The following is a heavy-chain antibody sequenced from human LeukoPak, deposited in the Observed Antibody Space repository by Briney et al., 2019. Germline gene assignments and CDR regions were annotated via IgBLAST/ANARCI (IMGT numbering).Heavy chain of an antibody. Sequence: GAPVKVSCKASGYTFTGYYMHWVRQAPGQGLEWMGWINPNSGGTNYAQKFQGRVTMTRDTSISTAYMELSRLRSDDTAVYYCARVPYCTNGVCHYYYYYGMDVWGQGTTVTVSS. CDR3: ARVPYCTNGVCHYYYYYGMDV. CDR1: GYTFTGYY. D-gene: IGHD2-8*01. CDR2: INPNSGGT. V-gene: IGHV1-2*02. J-gene: IGHJ6*02.